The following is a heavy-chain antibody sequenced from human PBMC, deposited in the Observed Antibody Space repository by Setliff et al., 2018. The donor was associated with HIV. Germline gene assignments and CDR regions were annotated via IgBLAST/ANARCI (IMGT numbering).Heavy chain of an antibody. Sequence: ASVKVSCKASGYTFTDYYIHWVRQAPGHGLEWVGRINPKSGVTSYAQNFRARVTMTRDTSSTTAYMELSTLRSDDTALYYCARDLIRTTPHGDLPFWGQGTLVTVSS. CDR2: INPKSGVT. CDR3: ARDLIRTTPHGDLPF. J-gene: IGHJ4*02. V-gene: IGHV1-2*06. CDR1: GYTFTDYY. D-gene: IGHD2-15*01.